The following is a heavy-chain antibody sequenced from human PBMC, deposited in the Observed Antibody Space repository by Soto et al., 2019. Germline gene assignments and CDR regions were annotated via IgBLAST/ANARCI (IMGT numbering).Heavy chain of an antibody. Sequence: SVKVSCKASGGTFSSYAISWVRQAPGQGLEWMGGIIPIFGTANYAQKFQGRVTITADKSTSTAYMELSSLRSEDTAVYYCARGLASRYDFWSGYQDHYYYYGTDVWGQGTMCTVSS. D-gene: IGHD3-3*01. CDR3: ARGLASRYDFWSGYQDHYYYYGTDV. V-gene: IGHV1-69*06. J-gene: IGHJ6*02. CDR2: IIPIFGTA. CDR1: GGTFSSYA.